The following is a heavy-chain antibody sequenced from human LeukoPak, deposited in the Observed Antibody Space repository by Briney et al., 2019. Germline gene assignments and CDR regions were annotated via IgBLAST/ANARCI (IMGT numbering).Heavy chain of an antibody. V-gene: IGHV3-7*01. J-gene: IGHJ4*02. CDR3: AREAYYDSSGFFD. CDR2: IKQDGSEK. CDR1: GFTFSSYW. D-gene: IGHD3-22*01. Sequence: GGSLRLSCAASGFTFSSYWMSWVRQASGKGLEWVANIKQDGSEKYYVDSVKGRFTISRDNAKNSLYLQMNSLRAEDTAVYYCAREAYYDSSGFFDWGQGTLVTVSS.